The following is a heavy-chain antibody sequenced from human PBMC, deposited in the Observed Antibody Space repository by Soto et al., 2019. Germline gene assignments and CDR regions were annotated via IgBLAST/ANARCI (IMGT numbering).Heavy chain of an antibody. CDR2: IYWNDDK. J-gene: IGHJ3*02. D-gene: IGHD2-21*01. V-gene: IGHV2-5*01. CDR3: AHCQQYEIVTLFRSNVFDI. Sequence: GPTLVNPTQTLTLTCTFSGFSLATSAVGVGWIRQPPGKALEWLALIYWNDDKRYSPSLKNRLTITKDTSKNQVVLTMTNVDPVDTATYYCAHCQQYEIVTLFRSNVFDIWGKGTMVTV. CDR1: GFSLATSAVG.